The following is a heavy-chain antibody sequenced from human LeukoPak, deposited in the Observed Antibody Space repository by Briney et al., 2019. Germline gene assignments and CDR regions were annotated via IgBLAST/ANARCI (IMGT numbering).Heavy chain of an antibody. CDR2: INPNSGGT. J-gene: IGHJ4*02. CDR3: ARGKWFGELLPTDY. V-gene: IGHV1-2*02. Sequence: ASVKVSCKASGYTFTGYYMHWVRQAPGQGLEWMGWINPNSGGTNYAQKFQGRVTMTRDTSISTAYMELSRLRSDDTAVYYCARGKWFGELLPTDYWGQGTLITVSS. D-gene: IGHD3-10*01. CDR1: GYTFTGYY.